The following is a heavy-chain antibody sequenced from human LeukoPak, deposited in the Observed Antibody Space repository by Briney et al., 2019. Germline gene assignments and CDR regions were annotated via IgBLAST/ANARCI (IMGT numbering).Heavy chain of an antibody. V-gene: IGHV3-7*01. Sequence: PGGSLRLSCAASGFTFITYWMSWVRQAPGKGLEWVANIKQDGSEKYYVDSVKGRFTISRDNAKNSLYLQMNSLRAEDTAVYYCARGYSYGNPGPLDYWGQGTLVTVSS. CDR3: ARGYSYGNPGPLDY. J-gene: IGHJ4*02. CDR2: IKQDGSEK. CDR1: GFTFITYW. D-gene: IGHD5-18*01.